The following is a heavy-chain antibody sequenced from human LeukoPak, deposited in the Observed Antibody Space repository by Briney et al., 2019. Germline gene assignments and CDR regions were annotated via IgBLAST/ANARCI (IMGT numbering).Heavy chain of an antibody. CDR1: GGTFSSYA. CDR3: AREYPFKLETGGYFDY. D-gene: IGHD1-1*01. J-gene: IGHJ4*02. V-gene: IGHV1-69*05. Sequence: VKVSCKASGGTFSSYAISWVQQAPGQGLEWMGGIIPIFGTANYAQKFQGRVTITTDESTSTAYMELSSLRSEDTAVYYCAREYPFKLETGGYFDYWGQGTLVTVSS. CDR2: IIPIFGTA.